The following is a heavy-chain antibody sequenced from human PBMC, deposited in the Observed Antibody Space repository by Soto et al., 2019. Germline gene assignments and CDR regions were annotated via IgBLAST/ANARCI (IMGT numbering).Heavy chain of an antibody. CDR1: GSTFTGYY. CDR2: ITPNTGGT. D-gene: IGHD6-25*01. V-gene: IGHV1-2*07. Sequence: SVMGSCTASGSTFTGYYIHCVRQAPGQGLEWMGWITPNTGGTNYAHRFQGRVTVTRDTSINTAYMELSRLRSDDTAVYYCARLNSGYGMDVWGQGTTVTVSS. CDR3: ARLNSGYGMDV. J-gene: IGHJ6*02.